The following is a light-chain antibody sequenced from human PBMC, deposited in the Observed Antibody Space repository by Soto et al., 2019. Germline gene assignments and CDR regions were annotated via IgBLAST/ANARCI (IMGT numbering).Light chain of an antibody. CDR2: EVS. CDR1: RSDVGGYNY. CDR3: SSYTSSSTGV. V-gene: IGLV2-14*01. J-gene: IGLJ1*01. Sequence: QSVLTQPASVSGSRGGSITICCTGTRSDVGGYNYVTWYPQHPGKAPKLIIYEVSNRPSGVSNRFSGSKSGNTASLTISGLQAEDEADYYCSSYTSSSTGVFGTGTKVTVL.